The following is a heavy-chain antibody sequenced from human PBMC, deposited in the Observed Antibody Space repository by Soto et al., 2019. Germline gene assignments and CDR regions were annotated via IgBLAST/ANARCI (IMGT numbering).Heavy chain of an antibody. D-gene: IGHD4-4*01. CDR1: GRNFSSYA. CDR2: IIPIFGTA. CDR3: ERGRPENSNYARWFDP. V-gene: IGHV1-69*13. Sequence: SVKVACKASGRNFSSYAISWVRQAPAQGLEWMGGIIPIFGTANYAQKFQGRVTITADESTSTAYMELTSLRSEDTAVYYCERGRPENSNYARWFDPWGQGTLVTVSS. J-gene: IGHJ5*02.